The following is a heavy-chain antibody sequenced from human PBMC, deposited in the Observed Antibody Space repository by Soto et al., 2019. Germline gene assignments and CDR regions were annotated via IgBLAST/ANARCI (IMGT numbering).Heavy chain of an antibody. J-gene: IGHJ6*03. CDR1: GYMFPSYG. CDR3: GRAHQKNFVVAPPPSSYYYRAV. Sequence: GASVKVSCKASGYMFPSYGITWVRQAPGQGLEWMGWISGYNGNTNYAQKFQGRVTLTTDTSTTTAYLELRSLTSDDTAVYYCGRAHQKNFVVAPPPSSYYYRAVGAKGPTAPVP. CDR2: ISGYNGNT. V-gene: IGHV1-18*01. D-gene: IGHD2-2*01.